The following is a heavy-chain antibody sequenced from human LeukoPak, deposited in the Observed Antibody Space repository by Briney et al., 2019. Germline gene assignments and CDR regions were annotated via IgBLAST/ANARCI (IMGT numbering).Heavy chain of an antibody. CDR1: GFILRSYS. CDR2: ISSNGGST. V-gene: IGHV3-64*01. Sequence: GGSLRLSCAACGFILRSYSMNGVRQAPGKGLEYVSAISSNGGSTYYANSVKGRFTISRDNSKNTLYLQMGSLRAEDMAVYYCARDRTSSSWENYYYYYMDVWGKGTTVTVSS. D-gene: IGHD6-13*01. CDR3: ARDRTSSSWENYYYYYMDV. J-gene: IGHJ6*03.